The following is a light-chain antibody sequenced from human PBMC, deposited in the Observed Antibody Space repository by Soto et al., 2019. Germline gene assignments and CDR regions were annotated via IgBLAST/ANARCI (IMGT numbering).Light chain of an antibody. J-gene: IGKJ4*01. CDR1: QTITNY. V-gene: IGKV1-39*01. CDR3: HQTYSPALT. Sequence: EIQMTQSPSSLSASVGDRVTITCRASQTITNYLNWYQQKPGKTPKLLIYHAANLQTGVPSRFSGSGAGTDFTLTLTRLQPEDFATYVCHQTYSPALTFGGGTKLEI. CDR2: HAA.